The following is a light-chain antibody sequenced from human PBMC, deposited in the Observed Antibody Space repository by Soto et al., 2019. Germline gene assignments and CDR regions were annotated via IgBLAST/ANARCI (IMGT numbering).Light chain of an antibody. CDR2: DAS. CDR1: QTVGSY. J-gene: IGKJ4*01. Sequence: EIVLTQSPATLSLSPGERATLSCRASQTVGSYLAWYQQKRGQAPRLLIYDASNRATGIPGRFTGSGSGTVFSLTISSLEAEDFAVYYCQQRSTWPLTFGGGTKVEIK. CDR3: QQRSTWPLT. V-gene: IGKV3-11*01.